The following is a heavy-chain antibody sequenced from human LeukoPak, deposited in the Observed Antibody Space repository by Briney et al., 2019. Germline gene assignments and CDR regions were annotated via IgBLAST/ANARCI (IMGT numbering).Heavy chain of an antibody. D-gene: IGHD3-22*01. V-gene: IGHV1-69*05. J-gene: IGHJ4*02. CDR2: IIPIFGTA. CDR3: ASRGKDSSGYYQMDY. Sequence: GASVKVSCKASGGTFSSYAISWVQQAPGQGLEWMGGIIPIFGTANYAQKFQGRVTITTDESTSTAYMELISLRSEDTAVYYCASRGKDSSGYYQMDYWGQGTLVTVSS. CDR1: GGTFSSYA.